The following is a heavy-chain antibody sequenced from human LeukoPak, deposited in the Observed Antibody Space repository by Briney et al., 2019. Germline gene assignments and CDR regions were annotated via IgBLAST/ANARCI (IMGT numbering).Heavy chain of an antibody. Sequence: PGGSLRLACAASGFTFGRHGMHWFRQAPGKALEWVAVISFDGNNQFYTDSVKGRFTISRDISRNTLLLQMNSLRPEDTALYYCARYSSGWGWDFWGQGALVTVSS. V-gene: IGHV3-33*01. CDR1: GFTFGRHG. CDR2: ISFDGNNQ. J-gene: IGHJ4*02. CDR3: ARYSSGWGWDF. D-gene: IGHD6-19*01.